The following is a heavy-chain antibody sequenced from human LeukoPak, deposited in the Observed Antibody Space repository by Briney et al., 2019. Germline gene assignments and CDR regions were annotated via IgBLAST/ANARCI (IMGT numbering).Heavy chain of an antibody. CDR2: INHSGST. V-gene: IGHV4-34*01. CDR1: GGSFSGYY. CDR3: ARGGRITISRSVMNWFDP. D-gene: IGHD3-3*01. Sequence: PSETLSLTCAVYGGSFSGYYWSWIRQPPGKGLEWIGEINHSGSTNYNPSLKSRVTISVDTSKNQFSLKLSSVTAADTAVYYCARGGRITISRSVMNWFDPWGQGTLVTVSS. J-gene: IGHJ5*02.